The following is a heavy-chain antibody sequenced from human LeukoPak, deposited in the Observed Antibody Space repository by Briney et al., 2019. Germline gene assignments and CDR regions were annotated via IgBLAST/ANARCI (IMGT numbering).Heavy chain of an antibody. CDR3: ARGSGRDGYNYKY. CDR2: INHSGST. D-gene: IGHD5-24*01. V-gene: IGHV4-34*01. J-gene: IGHJ4*02. Sequence: EINHSGSTNYNPSLKSRVTISVDTSKNQFSLKLSSVTAADTAVYYCARGSGRDGYNYKYWGQGTLVTVTS.